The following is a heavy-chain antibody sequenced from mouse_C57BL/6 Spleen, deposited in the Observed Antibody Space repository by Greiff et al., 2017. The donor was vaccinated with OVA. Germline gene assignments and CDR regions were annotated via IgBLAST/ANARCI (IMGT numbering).Heavy chain of an antibody. CDR2: IDPSDSET. D-gene: IGHD1-1*01. J-gene: IGHJ3*01. CDR1: GYTFTSYW. V-gene: IGHV1-52*01. CDR3: AREGNGSSPWFAY. Sequence: QVQLQQPGAELVRPGSSVKLSCKASGYTFTSYWMHWVKQRPIQGLDWIGNIDPSDSETHYNQKFKDKATLTVDKSSSTAYMQLSSLTSEDSAVYYCAREGNGSSPWFAYWGQGTLVTVSA.